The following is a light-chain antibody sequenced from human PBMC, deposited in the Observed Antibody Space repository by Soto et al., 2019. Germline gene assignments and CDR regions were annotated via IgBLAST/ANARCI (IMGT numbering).Light chain of an antibody. J-gene: IGLJ1*01. Sequence: QSVLTQPAAVSGCPGQSITISCTGTSSDVGGYNYVSWYQQHPGKAPQLMIYAVSNRPSGVSNRFSGSKSGSTASLTISGLQAEDEADYYCTAYTSSNTYVFGTGTKVTVL. V-gene: IGLV2-14*01. CDR1: SSDVGGYNY. CDR3: TAYTSSNTYV. CDR2: AVS.